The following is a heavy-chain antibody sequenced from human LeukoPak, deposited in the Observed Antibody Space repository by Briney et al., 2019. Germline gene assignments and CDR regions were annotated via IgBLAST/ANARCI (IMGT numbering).Heavy chain of an antibody. CDR3: ARSSHYDILTGYSEEDAFDI. CDR2: IYSGGST. D-gene: IGHD3-9*01. J-gene: IGHJ3*02. Sequence: GGSLRLSCAASGFTVSSNYMSWVRQAPGKGLEWVSVIYSGGSTDYADSVKGRFTISRDTSKDTLYLQMNSLRVEDTAVYYCARSSHYDILTGYSEEDAFDIWGQGTMVTVSS. V-gene: IGHV3-53*01. CDR1: GFTVSSNY.